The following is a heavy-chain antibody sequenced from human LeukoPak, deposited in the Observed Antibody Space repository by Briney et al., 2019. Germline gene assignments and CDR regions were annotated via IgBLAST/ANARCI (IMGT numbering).Heavy chain of an antibody. CDR2: INHSGST. CDR3: ARHGMYYYGSGSYRPFDP. J-gene: IGHJ5*02. Sequence: SETLSLTCAVYGGSFSGYYWSWIRQPPGKGLEWIGEINHSGSTNYNPSLKSRVTISVDTSKNQFSLKLSSVTAADTAVYYCARHGMYYYGSGSYRPFDPWGQGTLVTVSS. CDR1: GGSFSGYY. V-gene: IGHV4-34*01. D-gene: IGHD3-10*01.